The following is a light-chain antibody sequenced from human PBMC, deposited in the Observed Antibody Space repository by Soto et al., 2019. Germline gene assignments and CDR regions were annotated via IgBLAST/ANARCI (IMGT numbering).Light chain of an antibody. J-gene: IGLJ3*02. CDR2: GNS. Sequence: QAVVTQPPSVSGAPGRRVTISCTGSSSNIGTPYDVHWYQHLPGTAPKLLIYGNSNRPSGVPDRFSGSKSGTSASLAITGLQAEDEADYYCQSYDSSLSASVFGGGTKLTVL. CDR3: QSYDSSLSASV. V-gene: IGLV1-40*01. CDR1: SSNIGTPYD.